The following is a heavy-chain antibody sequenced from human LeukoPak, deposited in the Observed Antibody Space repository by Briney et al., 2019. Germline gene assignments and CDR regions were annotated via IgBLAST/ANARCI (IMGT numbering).Heavy chain of an antibody. CDR2: INPNSGAT. V-gene: IGHV1-2*02. D-gene: IGHD1-26*01. J-gene: IGHJ4*02. CDR1: GYTFTGYF. Sequence: GASVKVSCKASGYTFTGYFMHWVRQAPGQGLEWMGWINPNSGATTYAQKFQGRVTMTRDTSISTAYMELSRLRSDDTAVYYCARRPSGSYDYWGQGTLVTVSS. CDR3: ARRPSGSYDY.